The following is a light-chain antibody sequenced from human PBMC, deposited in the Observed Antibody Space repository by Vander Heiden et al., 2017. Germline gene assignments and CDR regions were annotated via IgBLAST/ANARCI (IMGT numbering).Light chain of an antibody. CDR2: GAS. CDR1: QSVSSN. Sequence: EIVMTQSPATLSVSPGERATLSCRASQSVSSNLAWYQQKPGQAPRLLIYGASTRANGIPDRFSGSGSGTEFTLTISSLQSEDFAVYYCQQDNTWWTFGQGTKVEIK. J-gene: IGKJ1*01. CDR3: QQDNTWWT. V-gene: IGKV3-15*01.